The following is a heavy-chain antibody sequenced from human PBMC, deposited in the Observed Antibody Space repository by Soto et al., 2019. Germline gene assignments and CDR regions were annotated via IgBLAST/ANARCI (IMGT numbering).Heavy chain of an antibody. J-gene: IGHJ6*02. CDR1: GSSFSAYA. CDR2: IDRSGEIA. CDR3: AKGGFWVHYGMDV. V-gene: IGHV3-23*01. D-gene: IGHD3-16*01. Sequence: EVQLSESGGGLVQFGGSLRLSCAASGSSFSAYAINWVRQAPGKGLEWVSAIDRSGEIAYYADSVKGRFTISRDNAKNTLYLQMNSLRAEDTAVYYCAKGGFWVHYGMDVWAQGPRSPSP.